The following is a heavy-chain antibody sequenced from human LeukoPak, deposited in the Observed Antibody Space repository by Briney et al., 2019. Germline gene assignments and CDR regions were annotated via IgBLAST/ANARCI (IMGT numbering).Heavy chain of an antibody. D-gene: IGHD3-22*01. CDR1: GFTFSSYA. V-gene: IGHV3-30*04. CDR3: ARESGRTYYYDSSGHYSGSHWFDP. J-gene: IGHJ5*02. Sequence: PGGSLRLSCAASGFTFSSYAMHWVRQAPGKGLEWVAVISYDGSNKYYADSVKGRFTISRDNSKNTLYLQMNSLRAEDTAVYYCARESGRTYYYDSSGHYSGSHWFDPWGQGTLVTVSS. CDR2: ISYDGSNK.